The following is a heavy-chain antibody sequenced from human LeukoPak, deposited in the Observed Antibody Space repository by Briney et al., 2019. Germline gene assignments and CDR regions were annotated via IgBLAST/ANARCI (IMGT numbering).Heavy chain of an antibody. CDR3: ARDPAYGTYDY. Sequence: ASVKVSCKASGYTFSGYDINWVRQAPGQGLEWMGWISTDNGNTNYVQKLQGRVTMTTDTSTSTAYMELKSLRSDDTAVYYCARDPAYGTYDYWGQGTLVTVSS. J-gene: IGHJ4*02. V-gene: IGHV1-18*01. D-gene: IGHD2-21*01. CDR2: ISTDNGNT. CDR1: GYTFSGYD.